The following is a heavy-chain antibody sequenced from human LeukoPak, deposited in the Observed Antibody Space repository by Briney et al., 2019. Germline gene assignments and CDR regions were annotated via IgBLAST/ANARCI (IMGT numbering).Heavy chain of an antibody. CDR1: VYTFTGYY. V-gene: IGHV1-2*02. Sequence: GASVNVSCKASVYTFTGYYMHWVRQAPGQGLEWMGWINPNSGGTNYAQKFQGRVTMTRDTSISTAYMELSRLRSDDTAVYYCARGGPVVVAATPYWGQGTLVTVSS. J-gene: IGHJ4*02. CDR3: ARGGPVVVAATPY. D-gene: IGHD2-15*01. CDR2: INPNSGGT.